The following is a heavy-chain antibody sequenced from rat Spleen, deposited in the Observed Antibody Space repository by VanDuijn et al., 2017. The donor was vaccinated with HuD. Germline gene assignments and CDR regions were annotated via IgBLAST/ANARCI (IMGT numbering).Heavy chain of an antibody. Sequence: EVQLVETGGGLVQPGKSLKLSCVASGFTFSGYWMYWIRQTPGRGLEWVSSINPAGGDTYYPDSVKGRFTISKDNAENTVYLQMNSLRSEDTATYYSAKDMNYFSTYPFYVCDAWGQGASVTVSS. V-gene: IGHV5-58*01. J-gene: IGHJ4*01. D-gene: IGHD1-2*01. CDR1: GFTFSGYW. CDR2: INPAGGDT. CDR3: AKDMNYFSTYPFYVCDA.